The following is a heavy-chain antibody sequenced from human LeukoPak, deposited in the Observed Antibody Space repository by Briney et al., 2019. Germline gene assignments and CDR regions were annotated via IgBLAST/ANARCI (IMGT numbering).Heavy chain of an antibody. CDR1: GFTFSRYW. CDR3: ARAGDGTAARDY. D-gene: IGHD2-15*01. Sequence: PGGSLRLSCAPSGFTFSRYWMSCVRQAPRKGLEWVANINEDGSEEYYVDSVRGRFTISRDNAKNSLYLQMNSLRAEDTAVYYCARAGDGTAARDYWGQGTLVTVSS. J-gene: IGHJ4*02. CDR2: INEDGSEE. V-gene: IGHV3-7*01.